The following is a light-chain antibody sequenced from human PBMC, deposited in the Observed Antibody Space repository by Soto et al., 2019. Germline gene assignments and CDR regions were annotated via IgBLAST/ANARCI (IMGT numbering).Light chain of an antibody. J-gene: IGKJ2*01. CDR1: QSISTE. V-gene: IGKV3-15*01. CDR2: SAS. Sequence: EIVMTQSPATLSVSPGERATLSSRASQSISTEFVWYQQKLGQPPRLLIYSASTRATGIPARFTGSGSDSEFTLTISGLLSEGFAVYYCQQGHNWPLTVGQGTRLEI. CDR3: QQGHNWPLT.